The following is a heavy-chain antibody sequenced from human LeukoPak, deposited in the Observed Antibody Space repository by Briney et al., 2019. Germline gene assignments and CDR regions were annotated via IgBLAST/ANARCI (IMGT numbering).Heavy chain of an antibody. CDR3: ARVQAGATLDY. Sequence: PGGSLRLSCAASGFTVSSNYMSWVRQAPGKGLEWVSVIYSGGSTYYADSVKGRFTISRDNSKNTLYLQMNSLRAEDTAVYYCARVQAGATLDYWGQGTLVTVSS. CDR2: IYSGGST. V-gene: IGHV3-53*01. D-gene: IGHD1-26*01. J-gene: IGHJ4*02. CDR1: GFTVSSNY.